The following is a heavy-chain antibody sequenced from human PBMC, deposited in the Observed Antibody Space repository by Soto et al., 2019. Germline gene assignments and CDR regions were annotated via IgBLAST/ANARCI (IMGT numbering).Heavy chain of an antibody. D-gene: IGHD2-2*01. CDR3: ARDSRVIVVVPAATDYYAMDV. CDR1: AYTFTSNA. Sequence: GASVKVSCKASAYTFTSNAMHWVRQAPGQRLEWMGWINAGNGNTKYSQKFQGRVTITRDTSASTAYMELSSLRSEDTAVYYCARDSRVIVVVPAATDYYAMDVWGQGTTVTVSS. J-gene: IGHJ6*02. V-gene: IGHV1-3*01. CDR2: INAGNGNT.